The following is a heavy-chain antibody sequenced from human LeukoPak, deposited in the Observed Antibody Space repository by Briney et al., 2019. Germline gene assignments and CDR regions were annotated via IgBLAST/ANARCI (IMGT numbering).Heavy chain of an antibody. CDR2: TYYRSKWYN. CDR3: ARFCSGYDLPARGCYGMDV. Sequence: SQTLSLTCAISGDRVSSNSAAWNWIRQSPSRGLEWLGRTYYRSKWYNDYAVSVKSRITINPDTSKNQFSLQLNSVTPEDTAVYYCARFCSGYDLPARGCYGMDVWGKGTTVTVSS. CDR1: GDRVSSNSAA. V-gene: IGHV6-1*01. J-gene: IGHJ6*04. D-gene: IGHD5-12*01.